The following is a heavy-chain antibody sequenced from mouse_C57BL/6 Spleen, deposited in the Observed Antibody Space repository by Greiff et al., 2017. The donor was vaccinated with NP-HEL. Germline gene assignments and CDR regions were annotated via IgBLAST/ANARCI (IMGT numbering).Heavy chain of an antibody. Sequence: EVQLMESGGGLVKPGGSLKLSCAASGFTFSDYGMHWVRQAPEKGLEWVAYISSGSSTIYYADTVKGRFTISRDNAKNTLFLQMTSLRSEDTAMYYCANYYGSPRGYFEVWGTGTTVTVSS. CDR3: ANYYGSPRGYFEV. D-gene: IGHD1-1*01. CDR1: GFTFSDYG. J-gene: IGHJ1*03. CDR2: ISSGSSTI. V-gene: IGHV5-17*01.